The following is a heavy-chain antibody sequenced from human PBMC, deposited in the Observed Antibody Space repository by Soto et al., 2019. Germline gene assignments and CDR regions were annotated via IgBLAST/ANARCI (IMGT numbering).Heavy chain of an antibody. V-gene: IGHV3-21*01. CDR2: ISSSSSYI. CDR1: GFTFSSYS. CDR3: AREANYPNWFDP. D-gene: IGHD1-7*01. J-gene: IGHJ5*02. Sequence: EVQLVESGGGLVKPGGSLRLSCAASGFTFSSYSMNWDRQAPGKGLEWVSSISSSSSYIYYADSVKGRFTISRDNAKNSLYLQMNSLRAEDTAVYYCAREANYPNWFDPWGQGTLVTVSS.